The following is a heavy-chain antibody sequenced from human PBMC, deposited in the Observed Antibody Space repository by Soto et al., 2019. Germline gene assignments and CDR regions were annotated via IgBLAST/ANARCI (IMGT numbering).Heavy chain of an antibody. CDR3: ARDLHDYVSFRFDP. Sequence: EVQLVESGGGLVKPGGSLRLSCAASGFTFSSYSMNWVRQAPGKGLEWVSSTSRSSSYIYYADSVKGRFTISRDNAKNSLYLQMNSLRGEDTAVYYCARDLHDYVSFRFDPWGQGTLVTGSS. V-gene: IGHV3-21*01. CDR1: GFTFSSYS. CDR2: TSRSSSYI. D-gene: IGHD3-16*01. J-gene: IGHJ5*02.